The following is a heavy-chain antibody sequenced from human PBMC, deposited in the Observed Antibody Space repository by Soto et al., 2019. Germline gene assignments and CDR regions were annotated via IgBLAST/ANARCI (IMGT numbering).Heavy chain of an antibody. V-gene: IGHV3-33*01. J-gene: IGHJ4*02. CDR3: AREGYYGSGSYYNLKIYFDY. Sequence: PGWSLRLSCAASVFTFSSYGMHWVRQAPGKGLEWVAVIWYDGSNKYYADSVKGRFTISRDNSKNTLYLQMNSLRAEDTAVYYCAREGYYGSGSYYNLKIYFDYWGQGTLVTVSS. CDR2: IWYDGSNK. CDR1: VFTFSSYG. D-gene: IGHD3-10*01.